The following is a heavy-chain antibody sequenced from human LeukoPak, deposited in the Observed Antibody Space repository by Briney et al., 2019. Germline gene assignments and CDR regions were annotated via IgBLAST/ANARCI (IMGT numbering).Heavy chain of an antibody. V-gene: IGHV4-59*01. D-gene: IGHD3-10*01. CDR3: ARVSRGSQDY. J-gene: IGHJ4*02. Sequence: PSETLSLTCTVSGGSISGYYWSWIRQPPGKGLEWIGYIFYSGSTNYNPSLKSRVTMSVDTSKNQFSLKLSSVTAADTAIYYCARVSRGSQDYWGRGTLVTVSS. CDR1: GGSISGYY. CDR2: IFYSGST.